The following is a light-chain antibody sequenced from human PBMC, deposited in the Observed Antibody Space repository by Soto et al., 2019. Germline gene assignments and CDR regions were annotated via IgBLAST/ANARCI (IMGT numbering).Light chain of an antibody. J-gene: IGKJ5*01. CDR3: ELSNSFPIS. CDR1: QSLSIY. V-gene: IGKV1-39*01. Sequence: DIQMTKSPSSLSASVGDRVTITFRASQSLSIYLNWFQPKPVKAPNLLIYAAASLQSGVPSRFSGSGCGTDFTLTISSRQPEDLASYYGELSNSFPISFGQGTRLEI. CDR2: AAA.